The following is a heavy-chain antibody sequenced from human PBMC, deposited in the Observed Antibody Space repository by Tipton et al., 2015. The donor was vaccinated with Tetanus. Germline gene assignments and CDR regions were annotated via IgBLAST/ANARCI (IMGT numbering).Heavy chain of an antibody. J-gene: IGHJ4*02. D-gene: IGHD5-24*01. V-gene: IGHV4-31*03. CDR2: IYYSGST. CDR1: GGSISSGGYY. CDR3: ASGVEMATIAY. Sequence: TLSLTCTVSGGSISSGGYYWSWIRQHPGKGLEWIGYIYYSGSTYYNPSLKSRVIISVDTSKNQFSLKLSSVTAADTAVYYCASGVEMATIAYWGQGTLVTVSS.